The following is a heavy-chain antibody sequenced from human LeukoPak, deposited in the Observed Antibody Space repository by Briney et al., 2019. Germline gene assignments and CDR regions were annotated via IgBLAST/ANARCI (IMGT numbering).Heavy chain of an antibody. D-gene: IGHD2-15*01. V-gene: IGHV1-69*04. CDR1: GDTFSMYT. CDR3: ARDHCSGGTCLGGH. Sequence: GASVKVSCKASGDTFSMYTSSWVRQAPGQGLEWMGRIIPIPDIANYPQKFQGRVTITADILTSTTYMELSSLRSDDTAVYYCARDHCSGGTCLGGHWGQGTLVTVSS. CDR2: IIPIPDIA. J-gene: IGHJ4*02.